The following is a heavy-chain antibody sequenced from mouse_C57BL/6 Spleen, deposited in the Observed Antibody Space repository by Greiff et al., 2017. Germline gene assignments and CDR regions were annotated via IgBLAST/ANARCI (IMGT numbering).Heavy chain of an antibody. CDR3: ARYGNFYYFDY. D-gene: IGHD2-1*01. CDR1: GYSITSDY. Sequence: EVLLVESGPGLAKPSHTLSLTCSVTGYSITSDYWNWIRKFPGHKLEYMGYISYSGSTYYNPSHKSRISITRDTTNNQYDLQLNSVTTEDTATYDCARYGNFYYFDYWGQGTTLTVSS. CDR2: ISYSGST. V-gene: IGHV3-8*01. J-gene: IGHJ2*01.